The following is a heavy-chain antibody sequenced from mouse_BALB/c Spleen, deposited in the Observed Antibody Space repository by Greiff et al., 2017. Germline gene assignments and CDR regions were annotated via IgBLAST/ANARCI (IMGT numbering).Heavy chain of an antibody. J-gene: IGHJ1*01. CDR3: ARMDDDGRYFDV. D-gene: IGHD2-3*01. V-gene: IGHV2-2*02. Sequence: VQLQQSGPGLVQPSQSLSITCTVSGFSLTSYGVHWVRQSPGKGLEWLGVIWSGGSTDYNAAFISRLSISKDNSKSQVFFKMNSLQANDTAIYYCARMDDDGRYFDVWGAGTTVTVSS. CDR2: IWSGGST. CDR1: GFSLTSYG.